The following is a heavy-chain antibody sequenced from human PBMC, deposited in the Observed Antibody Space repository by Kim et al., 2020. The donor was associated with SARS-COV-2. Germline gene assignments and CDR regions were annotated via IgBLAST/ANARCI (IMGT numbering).Heavy chain of an antibody. CDR2: ISYDGSNK. Sequence: GGSLRLSCAASGFTFSSYAMHWVRQAPGKGLEWVAVISYDGSNKYYADSVKGRFTISRDNSKNTLYLQMNSLRAEDTAVYYCAREGTWGYSGYDSDAFDIWGQGTMVTVSS. V-gene: IGHV3-30-3*01. CDR3: AREGTWGYSGYDSDAFDI. J-gene: IGHJ3*02. CDR1: GFTFSSYA. D-gene: IGHD5-12*01.